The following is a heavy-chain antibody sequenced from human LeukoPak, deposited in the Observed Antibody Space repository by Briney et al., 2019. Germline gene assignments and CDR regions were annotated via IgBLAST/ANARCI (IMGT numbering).Heavy chain of an antibody. D-gene: IGHD3-22*01. CDR3: ARDQGYDSSGSFLDY. CDR2: IIPILGIA. Sequence: SVKVSCKASGGTFSSYAISWVRQAPGQGLEWMGRIIPILGIANYAQKFQGRVTITADKSTSTAYMELSSLRSEDTAVYYCARDQGYDSSGSFLDYWGQGTLVTVSS. V-gene: IGHV1-69*04. CDR1: GGTFSSYA. J-gene: IGHJ4*02.